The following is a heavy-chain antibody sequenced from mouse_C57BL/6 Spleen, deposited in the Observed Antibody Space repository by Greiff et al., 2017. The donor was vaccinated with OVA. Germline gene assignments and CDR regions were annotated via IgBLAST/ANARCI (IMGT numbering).Heavy chain of an antibody. CDR3: ARRRLLKAMDD. J-gene: IGHJ4*01. D-gene: IGHD2-3*01. V-gene: IGHV1-26*01. CDR2: LNPNNGGT. CDR1: GYTFTDYY. Sequence: VQLQQSGPELVKPGASVKISCKASGYTFTDYYMNWVKQSQGKSLEWIGDLNPNNGGTSYNQKMKGKATLAVDKSSSPAYMELRSLTSEDSAVYYCARRRLLKAMDDWGQGTSVTVTS.